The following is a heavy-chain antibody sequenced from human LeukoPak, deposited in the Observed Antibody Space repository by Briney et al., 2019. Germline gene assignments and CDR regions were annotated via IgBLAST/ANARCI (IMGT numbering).Heavy chain of an antibody. CDR1: GFTFSTFA. CDR2: ISSSGSTI. Sequence: GGSLRLSCAASGFTFSTFAMIWVRQPPGKGLEWVSYISSSGSTIYYADSVKGRFTISRDNAKNSLYLQMNSLRAEDTAVYYCARESPSGAHPVLDYWGQGTLVTVSS. V-gene: IGHV3-48*03. J-gene: IGHJ4*02. CDR3: ARESPSGAHPVLDY. D-gene: IGHD3-10*01.